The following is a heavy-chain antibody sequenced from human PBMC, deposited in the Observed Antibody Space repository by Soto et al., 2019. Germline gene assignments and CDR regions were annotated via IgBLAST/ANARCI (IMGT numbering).Heavy chain of an antibody. CDR2: IDHNGHT. V-gene: IGHV4-34*01. CDR1: GGSFRGYC. Sequence: QVQLQQWGAGLLKPSETLSLTCAVYGGSFRGYCWSWIRQSPGKGLEWIGEIDHNGHTNYNPSLKSRVTISVDKSKNQFTLRLSSTTAADTATYYCAPYGSGIYYISRDQYWGQGTLVTVSS. D-gene: IGHD3-10*01. J-gene: IGHJ4*02. CDR3: APYGSGIYYISRDQY.